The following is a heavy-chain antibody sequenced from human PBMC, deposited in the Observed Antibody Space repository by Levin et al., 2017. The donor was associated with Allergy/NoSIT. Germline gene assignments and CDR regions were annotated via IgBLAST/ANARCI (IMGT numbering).Heavy chain of an antibody. J-gene: IGHJ4*02. Sequence: SETLSLTCTVSGGSISSNNYYWGWIRQPPGKGLEWIGSVYYSGSTYYNPSLKSRVTISVDTSKNQFSLKLSSVTATDTAVYYCARSLSSLLRVFDWLREDYFDYWGQGTLVTVSS. CDR3: ARSLSSLLRVFDWLREDYFDY. V-gene: IGHV4-39*01. D-gene: IGHD3-9*01. CDR2: VYYSGST. CDR1: GGSISSNNYY.